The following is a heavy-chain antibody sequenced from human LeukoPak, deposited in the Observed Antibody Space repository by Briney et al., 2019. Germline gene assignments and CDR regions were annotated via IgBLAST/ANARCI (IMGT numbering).Heavy chain of an antibody. CDR1: GGSISSYY. Sequence: SETLSHTCTVSGGSISSYYWSWIRQPPGKGLEWIGYIYYSGSTNYNPSLKSRVTISVDTSKNQFSLKLSSVTAADTAVYYCARLVKDGDYVWGSYRYYYYYGMDVWGQGTTVTVSS. V-gene: IGHV4-59*08. CDR3: ARLVKDGDYVWGSYRYYYYYGMDV. CDR2: IYYSGST. J-gene: IGHJ6*02. D-gene: IGHD3-16*02.